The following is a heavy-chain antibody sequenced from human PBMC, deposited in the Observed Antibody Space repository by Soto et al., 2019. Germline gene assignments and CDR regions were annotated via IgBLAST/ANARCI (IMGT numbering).Heavy chain of an antibody. J-gene: IGHJ4*02. V-gene: IGHV3-15*01. CDR2: IKSQTDGGTT. CDR1: GLTFSDAW. D-gene: IGHD4-17*01. CDR3: STEYTVLNPPDY. Sequence: GGSLRLSCAASGLTFSDAWMDWVRQAPGKGLEWVGRIKSQTDGGTTDYAAPVKGRFTISRDDSKNTLYLQMNSLKTEDSAVYYCSTEYTVLNPPDYWGPGTLVTVYS.